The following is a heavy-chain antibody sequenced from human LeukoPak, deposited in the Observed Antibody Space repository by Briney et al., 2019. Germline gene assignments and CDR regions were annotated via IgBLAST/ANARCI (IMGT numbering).Heavy chain of an antibody. V-gene: IGHV4-39*01. CDR2: IHYSGST. D-gene: IGHD3-16*01. CDR1: GGSISSSSYY. Sequence: SETLSLTCTVSGGSISSSSYYWGWIRQPPGKGLEWIGSIHYSGSTYYNPSLKSRVTISVDTSKNQFSLKLSSVTAADTAVYYCARVGPGVWFDYWGQGTLVTVSS. J-gene: IGHJ4*02. CDR3: ARVGPGVWFDY.